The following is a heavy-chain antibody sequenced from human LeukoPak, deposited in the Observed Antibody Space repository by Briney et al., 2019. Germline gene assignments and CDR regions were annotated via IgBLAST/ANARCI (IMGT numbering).Heavy chain of an antibody. V-gene: IGHV4-39*01. D-gene: IGHD2-21*01. Sequence: SETLSLTCTVSGGSISSNSNYWAWIRQPPGRGLEWIGSISYGGSTYYSPSLESRVTISVDTAKNQFSLKLSSVTAADTAVYYCARQALWFFDHWGQGTLVTVSS. J-gene: IGHJ4*02. CDR2: ISYGGST. CDR3: ARQALWFFDH. CDR1: GGSISSNSNY.